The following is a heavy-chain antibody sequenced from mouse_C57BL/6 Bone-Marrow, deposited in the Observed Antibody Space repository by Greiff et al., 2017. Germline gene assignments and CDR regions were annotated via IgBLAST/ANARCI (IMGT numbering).Heavy chain of an antibody. Sequence: VQLQQSGAELARPGASVKLSCKASGYTFTSYGISWVKQRTGQGLEWIGEIYPRSGNTYYNEKFKGKATLTADKSSSTAYMELRSLTSEDSAVYFCARSDEYDEGHYAMDYWGQGTSVTVSS. V-gene: IGHV1-81*01. CDR3: ARSDEYDEGHYAMDY. J-gene: IGHJ4*01. CDR2: IYPRSGNT. D-gene: IGHD2-4*01. CDR1: GYTFTSYG.